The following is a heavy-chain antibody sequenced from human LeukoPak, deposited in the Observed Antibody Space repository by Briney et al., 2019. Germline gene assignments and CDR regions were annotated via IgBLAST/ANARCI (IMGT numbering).Heavy chain of an antibody. J-gene: IGHJ4*02. CDR3: ARDGTDYYDSSGYPDY. CDR1: GYTFTGYY. CDR2: INPNSGGT. Sequence: ASVKVSCKASGYTFTGYYMHWVRQAPGQGLEWMGWINPNSGGTNYAQKFQGRVTMTRDTSISTAYMELSRLRSDDTAVYYCARDGTDYYDSSGYPDYWGQGTLVTVSS. D-gene: IGHD3-22*01. V-gene: IGHV1-2*02.